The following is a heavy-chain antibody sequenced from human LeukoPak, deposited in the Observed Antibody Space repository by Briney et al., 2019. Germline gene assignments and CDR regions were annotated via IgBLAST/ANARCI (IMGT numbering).Heavy chain of an antibody. CDR3: ARDLGYSYGYGPFDY. V-gene: IGHV1-18*04. CDR2: ISAYNGNT. J-gene: IGHJ4*02. Sequence: GASVKVSCKASGYTFTSYGISWVRQAPGQGLEWMGWISAYNGNTNYAQKLQGRVTMTTDTSTSTAYMELSRLRSDDTAVYYCARDLGYSYGYGPFDYWGQGTLVTVSS. CDR1: GYTFTSYG. D-gene: IGHD5-18*01.